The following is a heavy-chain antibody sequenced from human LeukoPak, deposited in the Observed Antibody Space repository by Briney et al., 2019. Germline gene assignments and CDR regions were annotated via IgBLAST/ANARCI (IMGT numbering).Heavy chain of an antibody. V-gene: IGHV4-39*01. CDR3: ARHDTYCGGDCHFDP. D-gene: IGHD2-21*02. CDR2: IYYSGSS. CDR1: GGSISSSSYY. J-gene: IGHJ5*02. Sequence: PSETLSLTCTVSGGSISSSSYYWGWIRQPPGKGLEWIGSIYYSGSSYYNPSLKSRVTISVDTSKNQFSLKLSSVTAADTAVYYCARHDTYCGGDCHFDPWGQGTLVTVSS.